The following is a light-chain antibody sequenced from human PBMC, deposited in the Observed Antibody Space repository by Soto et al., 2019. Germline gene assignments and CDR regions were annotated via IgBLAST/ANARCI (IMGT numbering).Light chain of an antibody. CDR3: VQGTHWPRA. CDR1: QSLVHSDGNTY. J-gene: IGKJ1*01. CDR2: KVS. V-gene: IGKV2-30*02. Sequence: DIVMTQSPLSLPVTLGQPAAISCRSSQSLVHSDGNTYLNWLQQRPGQSPTRLIYKVSNRDSGVPDRFSGSGSGTEFTLTISRVEAEDIGVYYCVQGTHWPRAFGQGTKVEIK.